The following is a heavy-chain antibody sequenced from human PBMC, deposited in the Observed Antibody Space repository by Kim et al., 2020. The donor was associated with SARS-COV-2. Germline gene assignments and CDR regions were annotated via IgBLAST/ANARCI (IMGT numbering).Heavy chain of an antibody. CDR1: GYTFTGYY. V-gene: IGHV1-2*06. CDR2: INPNSGGT. D-gene: IGHD3-3*01. CDR3: ARDHWKKASGSNYYYYMDV. J-gene: IGHJ6*03. Sequence: ASVKVSCEASGYTFTGYYMHWVRQAPGQGLEWMGRINPNSGGTNYAQKFQGRVTMTRDTSISTAYMELSRLRSDDTAVYYCARDHWKKASGSNYYYYMDVWGKGTTVTVSS.